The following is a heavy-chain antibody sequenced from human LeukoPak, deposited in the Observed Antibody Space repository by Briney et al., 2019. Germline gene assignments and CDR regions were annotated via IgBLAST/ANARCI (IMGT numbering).Heavy chain of an antibody. CDR2: ISASGGST. CDR1: EFTLRTYA. V-gene: IGHV3-23*01. J-gene: IGHJ4*02. D-gene: IGHD2-21*01. CDR3: AKAPVTTCRGAYCYPFDY. Sequence: GGSLRLSCAASEFTLRTYAMSWVRQAPGKGLEWVSGISASGGSTYYAESVKARFTISRDNSKNTMYLQMNSLRAEDTAVYYCAKAPVTTCRGAYCYPFDYWGQGTLVTVSS.